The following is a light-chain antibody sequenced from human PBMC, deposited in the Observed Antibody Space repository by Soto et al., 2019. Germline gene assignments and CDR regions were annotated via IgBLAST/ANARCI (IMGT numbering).Light chain of an antibody. J-gene: IGKJ1*01. CDR2: WAS. Sequence: DIVMTQSPDSLAVSLGERATINCESSQNVLYSSNNNNYLAWYQQKPGQPPKLLIYWASTRESGVPDRFSGRGSGTDFTLTISSLQAEDVAVYYCQQYYSTPPTFGQGTKVEIK. CDR3: QQYYSTPPT. CDR1: QNVLYSSNNNNY. V-gene: IGKV4-1*01.